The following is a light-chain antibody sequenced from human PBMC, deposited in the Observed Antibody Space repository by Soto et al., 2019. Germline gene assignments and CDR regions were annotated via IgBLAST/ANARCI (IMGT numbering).Light chain of an antibody. CDR1: SSNIGAGYD. Sequence: QSVLTQPPSVSGAPGKRVTISCTGSSSNIGAGYDVHWYQQLPGTAPKLLIYGNSNRPSGVPDRFSGSKSGTSASLAITGLQAEDEADYYCQSYDSSLSLHVVFGGGTKLTVL. CDR3: QSYDSSLSLHVV. V-gene: IGLV1-40*01. CDR2: GNS. J-gene: IGLJ2*01.